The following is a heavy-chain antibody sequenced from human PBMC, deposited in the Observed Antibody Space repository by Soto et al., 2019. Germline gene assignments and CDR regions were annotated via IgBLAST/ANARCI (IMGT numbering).Heavy chain of an antibody. CDR1: GFTFSSYS. J-gene: IGHJ4*02. CDR3: ARGYYYDSSGLVGY. V-gene: IGHV3-48*02. Sequence: EVQLVESGGGLVQPGGSLRLSCAASGFTFSSYSMNWVRQAPGKGLEWVSYISSSSTIYYADSVKGRFTISRDNAKNSLYLQMNSLRDEDTAVYYCARGYYYDSSGLVGYWGQGTLVTVSS. D-gene: IGHD3-22*01. CDR2: ISSSSTI.